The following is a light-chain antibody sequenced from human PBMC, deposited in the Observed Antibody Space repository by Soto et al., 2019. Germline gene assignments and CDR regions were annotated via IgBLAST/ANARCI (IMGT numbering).Light chain of an antibody. CDR2: DAS. CDR3: QQRSHWPPT. V-gene: IGKV3-11*01. CDR1: QSVSSY. J-gene: IGKJ1*01. Sequence: EIVLTHSPATLSLSPGESATLSCRASQSVSSYLAWYQQKPGQAPRLLIYDASNRATGIPARFSGSGSGTDFTLTISSLEPEDFAVYYCQQRSHWPPTFGQGTKVEIK.